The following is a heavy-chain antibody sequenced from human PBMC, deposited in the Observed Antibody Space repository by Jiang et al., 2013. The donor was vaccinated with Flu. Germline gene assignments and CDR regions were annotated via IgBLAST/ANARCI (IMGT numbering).Heavy chain of an antibody. D-gene: IGHD2-8*02. Sequence: EVKKPGAVSEGLLQGFWLHVYQPWYQLGATGPGQGLEWMGWISLYNGYTNYAQKLQGRVTLTTDASTSTAYMELRSLTSDDTAVYYCTRVSGGAPVYYFDYWGQGAL. CDR3: TRVSGGAPVYYFDY. J-gene: IGHJ4*02. CDR2: ISLYNGYT. V-gene: IGHV1-18*01. CDR1: LHVYQPW.